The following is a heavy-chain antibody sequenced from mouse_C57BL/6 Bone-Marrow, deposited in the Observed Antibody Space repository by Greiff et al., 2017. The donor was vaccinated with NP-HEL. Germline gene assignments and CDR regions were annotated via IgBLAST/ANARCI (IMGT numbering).Heavy chain of an antibody. Sequence: DVMLVESGGGLVKPGGSLKLSCAASGFTFSDYGMHWVRQAPEKGLEWVAYISSGSSAIYYADTVKGRFTISRDNAKNTLFLQMTSLRSEDTAMYYCQVTVFAYWGQGTLVTVSA. J-gene: IGHJ3*01. D-gene: IGHD2-5*01. CDR2: ISSGSSAI. CDR1: GFTFSDYG. V-gene: IGHV5-17*01. CDR3: QVTVFAY.